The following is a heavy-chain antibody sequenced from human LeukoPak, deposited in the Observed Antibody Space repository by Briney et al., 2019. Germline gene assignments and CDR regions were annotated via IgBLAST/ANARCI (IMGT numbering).Heavy chain of an antibody. CDR3: ARFITVIVPASRAGDY. V-gene: IGHV3-23*01. J-gene: IGHJ4*02. D-gene: IGHD3-22*01. Sequence: PGGSLRLSCAASGFTFNSYAMNWVRQAPGKGLEWVSAISGSGTTIYYADSVKGRFTISRDNSKSTLYLQMNSLGDEDTAIYFCARFITVIVPASRAGDYWGQGTLVTVSS. CDR2: ISGSGTTI. CDR1: GFTFNSYA.